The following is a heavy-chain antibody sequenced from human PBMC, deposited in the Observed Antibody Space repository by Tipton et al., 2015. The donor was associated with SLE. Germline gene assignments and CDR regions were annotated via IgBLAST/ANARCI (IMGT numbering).Heavy chain of an antibody. CDR3: ARGMVTWRGAILGVDV. D-gene: IGHD2-21*02. CDR1: GGSISSNY. J-gene: IGHJ6*02. Sequence: LRLSCSVSGGSISSNYWIWIRQPPGKGLEWIGYISDGGGTNHNPSLKSRVTISVDPAKNQFSLKLTSVTAADTAVYYCARGMVTWRGAILGVDVWGQGTTVNVSS. V-gene: IGHV4-59*08. CDR2: ISDGGGT.